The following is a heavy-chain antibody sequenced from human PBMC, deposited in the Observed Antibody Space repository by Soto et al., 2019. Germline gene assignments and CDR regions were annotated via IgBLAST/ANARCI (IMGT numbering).Heavy chain of an antibody. CDR1: GGSISSGGYY. Sequence: PSATLSLTCTVSGGSISSGGYYWSWIRQQPGKGLEWIGYIYYSGTTYYNPALRSRATMSVDTSRNQFSLKLSSVTAADTAVYYCARGEDATVPFDYWGQGILVTVSS. J-gene: IGHJ4*02. CDR2: IYYSGTT. V-gene: IGHV4-31*03. CDR3: ARGEDATVPFDY. D-gene: IGHD4-17*01.